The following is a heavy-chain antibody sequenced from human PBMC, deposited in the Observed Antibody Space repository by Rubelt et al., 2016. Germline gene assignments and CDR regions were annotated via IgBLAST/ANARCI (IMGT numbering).Heavy chain of an antibody. CDR3: ARGVAAACSSYYYGMDV. Sequence: QVQLQQWGAGLLKPSETLSLTCAVYGGSFSGYYWSWIRQPPGKGLEWIGEINHSGSTNYNPSLKSRVTISVDTSKNQFSLKRSSVTAADTAVYYCARGVAAACSSYYYGMDVWGQGTTVTVSS. D-gene: IGHD6-13*01. CDR2: INHSGST. J-gene: IGHJ6*02. V-gene: IGHV4-34*01. CDR1: GGSFSGYY.